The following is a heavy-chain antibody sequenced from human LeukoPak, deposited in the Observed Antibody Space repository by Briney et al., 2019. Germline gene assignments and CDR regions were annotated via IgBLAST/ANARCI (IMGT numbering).Heavy chain of an antibody. Sequence: PSETLSLTCTVSGGSISSYYWSWIRQPPGKGLEWIGYIYYSGSTNYNPSLKSRVTISVDTSKNQFSLKLSSVTAADTPVYYCARNRYGMVRGVHDRFHPWGQGTLVTVSS. V-gene: IGHV4-59*08. CDR2: IYYSGST. D-gene: IGHD3-10*01. CDR3: ARNRYGMVRGVHDRFHP. J-gene: IGHJ5*02. CDR1: GGSISSYY.